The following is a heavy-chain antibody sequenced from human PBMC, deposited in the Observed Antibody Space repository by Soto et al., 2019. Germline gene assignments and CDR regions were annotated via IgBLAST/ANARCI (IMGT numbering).Heavy chain of an antibody. CDR1: GFTFSSYA. CDR2: ISSDGSNQ. Sequence: PGGSLRLSCAASGFTFSSYAMHWVRQAPRKGLEWVAVISSDGSNQYYADSVKGRFTISRDNSKNTLYLQMNSLRAEDTAVYYWESDFLRGYSYVSDDWGQGTPVTVSS. D-gene: IGHD5-18*01. CDR3: ESDFLRGYSYVSDD. V-gene: IGHV3-30-3*01. J-gene: IGHJ4*02.